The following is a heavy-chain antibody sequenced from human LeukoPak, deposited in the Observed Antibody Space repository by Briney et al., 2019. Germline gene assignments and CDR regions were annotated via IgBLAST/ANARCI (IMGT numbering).Heavy chain of an antibody. J-gene: IGHJ3*02. D-gene: IGHD6-19*01. CDR1: GYSFSTYW. CDR3: GTKWLGLKGAFDI. Sequence: GESLKISCKSSGYSFSTYWIGWVRQMPGEGLQWMGIIYPGDSDIRYSPSFQGQVIISADKSISTAYLEWSSLKASDTAVYYCGTKWLGLKGAFDIWGQGTVVTASS. V-gene: IGHV5-51*01. CDR2: IYPGDSDI.